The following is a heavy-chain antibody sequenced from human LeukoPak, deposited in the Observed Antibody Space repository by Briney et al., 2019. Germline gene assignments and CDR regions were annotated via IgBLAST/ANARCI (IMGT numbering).Heavy chain of an antibody. V-gene: IGHV5-51*01. J-gene: IGHJ4*02. Sequence: GGSLKISCKVSGYRLTNNWIGWVRQVPGKGLEWMGIIYPGYSDTRYSPSFQGQVTISADKSISTAYLQWSSLKASDTAMYYCARLPQAAMDNGFDYWGQGTLVTVSS. CDR1: GYRLTNNW. D-gene: IGHD5-18*01. CDR2: IYPGYSDT. CDR3: ARLPQAAMDNGFDY.